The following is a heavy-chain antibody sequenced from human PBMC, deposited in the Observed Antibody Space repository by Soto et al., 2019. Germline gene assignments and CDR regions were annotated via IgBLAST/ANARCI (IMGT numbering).Heavy chain of an antibody. V-gene: IGHV3-23*01. CDR2: ISGSGGST. CDR3: AKGASTYYYDSSGYPFDY. J-gene: IGHJ4*02. Sequence: GGSLRLSCAASGFTFSSYAMSWVRQAPGKGLEWVSAISGSGGSTYYADSVKGRFTISRDNSKNTLYLQMNSLRAEDTAVYYCAKGASTYYYDSSGYPFDYWGQGTLVTVSS. D-gene: IGHD3-22*01. CDR1: GFTFSSYA.